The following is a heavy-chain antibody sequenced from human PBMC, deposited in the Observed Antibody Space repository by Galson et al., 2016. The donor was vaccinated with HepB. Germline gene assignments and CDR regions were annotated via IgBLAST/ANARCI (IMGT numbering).Heavy chain of an antibody. V-gene: IGHV3-48*04. Sequence: SLRLSCAASGFSFNAYSMNWVRQAPGKGLEWISYISGSGTTILYADSVRGRITISRDNAKNSVSLQMKSLRAEDAAVYYCAKDQDNSGMFYFDSWGRGTLVIVSS. J-gene: IGHJ4*02. D-gene: IGHD5-12*01. CDR3: AKDQDNSGMFYFDS. CDR2: ISGSGTTI. CDR1: GFSFNAYS.